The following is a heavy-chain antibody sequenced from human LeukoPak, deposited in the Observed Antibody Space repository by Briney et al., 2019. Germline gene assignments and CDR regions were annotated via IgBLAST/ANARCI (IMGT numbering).Heavy chain of an antibody. CDR3: AKSTTVTQRGYFDY. CDR1: GFTFSSYG. V-gene: IGHV3-30*18. CDR2: ISYDGSNK. Sequence: GGSLRLSCAASGFTFSSYGMHWVRQAPAKGLEWVAIISYDGSNKYYADSVKGRFTISRDNSKNTLYLQMNSLRAEDTAVYYCAKSTTVTQRGYFDYWGQETLVTVSS. D-gene: IGHD4-17*01. J-gene: IGHJ4*02.